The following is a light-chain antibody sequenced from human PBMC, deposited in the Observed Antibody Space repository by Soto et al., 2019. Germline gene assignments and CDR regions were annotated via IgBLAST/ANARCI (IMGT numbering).Light chain of an antibody. CDR3: CSYAGSYPFV. CDR2: DVD. V-gene: IGLV2-11*01. J-gene: IGLJ1*01. Sequence: QSVLTQSRSVAGSPGQSVTISCTRRSSDVGGYNYVSWYQHHPGKAPKLMIYDVDKRPSGVPGRFSGSKSGNTASLTISGLQAEDEADYYCCSYAGSYPFVFGTGTKVTVL. CDR1: SSDVGGYNY.